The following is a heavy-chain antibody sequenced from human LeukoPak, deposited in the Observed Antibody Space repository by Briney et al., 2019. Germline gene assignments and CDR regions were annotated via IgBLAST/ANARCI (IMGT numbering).Heavy chain of an antibody. CDR1: GYTFTSYG. J-gene: IGHJ6*03. D-gene: IGHD3-10*01. CDR2: ISAYNGNT. Sequence: ASVKVSCKASGYTFTSYGISWVRQAPGQGLEWMGWISAYNGNTNYAQKLQGRVTMTTDTSTSTAYMELRSLRSDDTAVYYCARDLPYLSQLWFGEAAGPMDVWGKGTTVTISS. V-gene: IGHV1-18*01. CDR3: ARDLPYLSQLWFGEAAGPMDV.